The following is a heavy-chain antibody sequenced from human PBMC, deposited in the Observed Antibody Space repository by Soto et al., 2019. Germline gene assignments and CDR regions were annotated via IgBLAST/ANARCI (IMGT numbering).Heavy chain of an antibody. J-gene: IGHJ4*02. Sequence: ASVKVSCKASGYTFTSYAMHWVRQAPGQRLEWMGWINAGNGNTKYSQKFQGRVTITRDTSASTAYMELSSLRSEDTAVYYCAVGGSYYPGYYFDYWGQGTRVTVSS. CDR3: AVGGSYYPGYYFDY. D-gene: IGHD1-26*01. CDR1: GYTFTSYA. V-gene: IGHV1-3*01. CDR2: INAGNGNT.